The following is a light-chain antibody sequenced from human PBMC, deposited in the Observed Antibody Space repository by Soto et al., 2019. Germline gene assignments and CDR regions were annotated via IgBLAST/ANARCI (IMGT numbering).Light chain of an antibody. CDR1: QDISSW. J-gene: IGKJ5*01. Sequence: DIAMTPSRCFVSSYLVARETLKFRASQDISSWLAWYQQKPGKAPKPLIYAASNLLSGVPSRFTGSGSGTDFTLTISSLQPEDFATYYCQQANSFPTFGQGTRLETK. CDR3: QQANSFPT. V-gene: IGKV1-12*01. CDR2: AAS.